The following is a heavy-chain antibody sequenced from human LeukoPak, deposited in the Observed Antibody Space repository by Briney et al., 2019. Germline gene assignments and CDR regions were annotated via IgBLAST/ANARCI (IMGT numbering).Heavy chain of an antibody. Sequence: PSETLSLTCTVSGGSISSYYWSWIRQPPGKGLEWIGYIYYSGSTNYNPSLKSRVTISVDTSKNQFSLKLSSVTAADTAVYYCARGYCSSTSCSHYNWFDPWGQGTLVTLS. CDR1: GGSISSYY. J-gene: IGHJ5*02. D-gene: IGHD2-2*01. CDR3: ARGYCSSTSCSHYNWFDP. CDR2: IYYSGST. V-gene: IGHV4-59*01.